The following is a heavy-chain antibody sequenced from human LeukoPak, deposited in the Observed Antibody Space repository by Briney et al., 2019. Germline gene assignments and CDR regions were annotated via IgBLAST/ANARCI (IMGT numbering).Heavy chain of an antibody. CDR2: IDTTSTTT. J-gene: IGHJ4*02. CDR1: GFSFSSYT. V-gene: IGHV3-48*01. CDR3: ASGAASY. Sequence: GGSLRLSCAASGFSFSSYTMNWVRQAPGKGLEWISYIDTTSTTTNYADSVRGRFTISRDNAKNSLYLQMDSLRAEDTAVYYCASGAASYWGQGTLVTVTS. D-gene: IGHD1-26*01.